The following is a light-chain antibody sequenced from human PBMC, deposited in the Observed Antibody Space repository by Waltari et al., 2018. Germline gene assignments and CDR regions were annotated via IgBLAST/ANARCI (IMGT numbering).Light chain of an antibody. J-gene: IGLJ2*01. CDR1: SSDVGSYNL. Sequence: QSALTQTASVSGSPGQPITISCIGTSSDVGSYNLVSWYQQHPGKAPKLIIYEVTKRPSGVSDRFSGSKSGNTASLTISGLQAKDDADYYCCSYAGTSTLVFGGGTKLTVL. CDR3: CSYAGTSTLV. V-gene: IGLV2-23*02. CDR2: EVT.